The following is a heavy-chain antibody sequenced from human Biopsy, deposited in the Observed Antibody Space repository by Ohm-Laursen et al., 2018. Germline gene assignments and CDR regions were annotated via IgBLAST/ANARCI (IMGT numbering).Heavy chain of an antibody. CDR2: INGGGGST. V-gene: IGHV3-23*01. CDR3: ARDLYDFCGGCPFDP. J-gene: IGHJ5*02. D-gene: IGHD3-3*01. CDR1: GFTFIGHA. Sequence: SLRLSCADSGFTFIGHAMSWLRQAPGKALACVSIINGGGGSTWYSDPVKGRFTISRDNSQNTLYLQMNSLRAEDTAMYYCARDLYDFCGGCPFDPWGQGTLVTVSP.